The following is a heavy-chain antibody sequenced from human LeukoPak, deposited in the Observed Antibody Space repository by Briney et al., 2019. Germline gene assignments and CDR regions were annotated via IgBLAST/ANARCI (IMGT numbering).Heavy chain of an antibody. D-gene: IGHD6-6*01. Sequence: ASVKVSCKASGYTFTNYIITWMRQAPGQGLEWMGWISAYNGNTNYAQMLQDRVTMITDTSTSTAYMELRSLRSDDTAVYYCARVVSYSSSCFDYWGQGTLVTVSS. CDR3: ARVVSYSSSCFDY. CDR1: GYTFTNYI. J-gene: IGHJ4*02. CDR2: ISAYNGNT. V-gene: IGHV1-18*01.